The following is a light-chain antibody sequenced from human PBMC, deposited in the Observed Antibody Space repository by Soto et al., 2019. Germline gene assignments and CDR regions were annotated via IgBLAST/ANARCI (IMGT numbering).Light chain of an antibody. CDR2: AAT. J-gene: IGKJ5*01. Sequence: DIQMTQSPSSLSASVGDRVTITCRASQTISKYLNWYQQTLGKAPKLLIYAATSLQSGVPSRFSGSGSETDFTLTINSLQPEDFATYYCQQLNSYPITFGQGTRLEIK. V-gene: IGKV1-39*01. CDR1: QTISKY. CDR3: QQLNSYPIT.